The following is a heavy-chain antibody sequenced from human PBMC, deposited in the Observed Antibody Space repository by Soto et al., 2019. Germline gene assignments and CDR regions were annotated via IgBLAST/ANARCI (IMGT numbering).Heavy chain of an antibody. CDR3: ARGGSRYYDSSGPGGEGNY. V-gene: IGHV1-18*01. CDR2: ISAYNGNT. CDR1: GYTFTSYG. Sequence: QVQLVQSGAEVKKPGASVKVSCKASGYTFTSYGISWGGQAPGQGLEGMGWISAYNGNTNYAQKLQGRVTMTTDTSTSTAYMELRSLRSDDTAVYYCARGGSRYYDSSGPGGEGNYWGQGTLVTVSS. D-gene: IGHD3-22*01. J-gene: IGHJ4*02.